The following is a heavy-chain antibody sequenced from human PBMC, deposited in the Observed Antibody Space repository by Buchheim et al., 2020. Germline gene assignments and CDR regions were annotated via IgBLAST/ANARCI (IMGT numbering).Heavy chain of an antibody. Sequence: EVQLLESGGGLVQPGGSLRLSCAASGFTFSSYAMSWVRQAPGKGLEWVSAISGSGGSTYYADSVKGRFTLSRDNSKNTLYLQMNSLRAEDTAVYYCAKDDTIFGVVIGPTYYYYYGMDVWGQGTT. V-gene: IGHV3-23*01. CDR3: AKDDTIFGVVIGPTYYYYYGMDV. CDR2: ISGSGGST. D-gene: IGHD3-3*01. CDR1: GFTFSSYA. J-gene: IGHJ6*02.